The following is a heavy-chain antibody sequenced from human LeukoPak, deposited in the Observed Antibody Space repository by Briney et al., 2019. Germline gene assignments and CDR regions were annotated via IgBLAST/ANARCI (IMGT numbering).Heavy chain of an antibody. CDR2: IYTSGST. Sequence: PSETLSLTCAVSGGSISSGSYYWSWIRQPAGKGLEWIGRIYTSGSTNYNPSLKSRVTISVDTSKNQFSLKLSSVTAADTAVYYCARDTTDYYGSGSPINLYYMDVWGKGTTVTISS. J-gene: IGHJ6*03. CDR1: GGSISSGSYY. V-gene: IGHV4-61*02. CDR3: ARDTTDYYGSGSPINLYYMDV. D-gene: IGHD3-10*01.